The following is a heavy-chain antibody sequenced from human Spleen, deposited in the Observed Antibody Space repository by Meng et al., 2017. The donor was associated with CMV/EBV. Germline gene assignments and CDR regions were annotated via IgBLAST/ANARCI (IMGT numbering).Heavy chain of an antibody. D-gene: IGHD1-1*01. CDR1: GFHFTSYG. CDR3: ASRRYPL. V-gene: IGHV3-30*02. Sequence: GESLKISCAASGFHFTSYGMHWVRQAPGKGLEWVTFIRYDGTNIHYADSVKGRFTISRDNAKNSLYLQMNSLRAEDTAVYYCASRRYPLWGQGTLVTVSS. J-gene: IGHJ4*02. CDR2: IRYDGTNI.